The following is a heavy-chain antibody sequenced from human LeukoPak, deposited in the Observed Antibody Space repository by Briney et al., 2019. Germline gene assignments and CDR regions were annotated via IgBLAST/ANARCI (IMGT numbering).Heavy chain of an antibody. CDR2: ISGNNDNP. V-gene: IGHV1-18*01. CDR1: GYTFSNFG. Sequence: ASVKVSCKTSGYTFSNFGINWVRQAPGQGLEWMGWISGNNDNPNYGQKFQGRFTGTTDSSTSTAYMGLRNLTFDDTAVYYCARDGTSTDDYWGQGTLVTVSS. D-gene: IGHD2-2*01. CDR3: ARDGTSTDDY. J-gene: IGHJ4*02.